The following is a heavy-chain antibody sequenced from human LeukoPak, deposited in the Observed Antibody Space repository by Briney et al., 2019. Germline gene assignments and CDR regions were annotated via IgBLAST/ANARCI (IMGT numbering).Heavy chain of an antibody. J-gene: IGHJ5*02. CDR3: ARGVNGDSRFDP. CDR1: GFTFSSYW. V-gene: IGHV3-74*01. D-gene: IGHD4-17*01. Sequence: GGSLRLSCAASGFTFSSYWMHWVRQTPGKGLVWVSRVNTGGSSTTYADSVKGRFTISRDIAKNTLYLQMNSLRAEDTAVYYCARGVNGDSRFDPWGQGTLVTVSS. CDR2: VNTGGSST.